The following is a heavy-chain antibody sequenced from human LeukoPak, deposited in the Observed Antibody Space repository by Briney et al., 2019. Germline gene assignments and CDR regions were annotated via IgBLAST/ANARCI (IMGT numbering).Heavy chain of an antibody. J-gene: IGHJ4*02. CDR3: AKSALYYYDSSGYYLNY. D-gene: IGHD3-22*01. CDR2: ISGSGGST. CDR1: GFTFSSYA. V-gene: IGHV3-23*01. Sequence: GGSLRLSCAASGFTFSSYAMSWVRQAPGKGLEWVSAISGSGGSTYYADSVKGRFTISRDNSKNTLYLRMNSLRAEDTAVYYCAKSALYYYDSSGYYLNYWGQGTLVTVSS.